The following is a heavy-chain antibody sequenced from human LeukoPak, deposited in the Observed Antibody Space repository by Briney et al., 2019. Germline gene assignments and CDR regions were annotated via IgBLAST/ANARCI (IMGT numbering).Heavy chain of an antibody. CDR1: GGSISSYY. Sequence: PSETLSLTCTVSGGSISSYYWSWIRQPPGKGLEWIGYIYYSGSTNYNPSLKSRVTISVDTSKNQFSLKLSSVTAADTAVYYCASHRAYYDILTGAEDDAFDIWGQGTMVTVSS. CDR2: IYYSGST. J-gene: IGHJ3*02. CDR3: ASHRAYYDILTGAEDDAFDI. V-gene: IGHV4-59*01. D-gene: IGHD3-9*01.